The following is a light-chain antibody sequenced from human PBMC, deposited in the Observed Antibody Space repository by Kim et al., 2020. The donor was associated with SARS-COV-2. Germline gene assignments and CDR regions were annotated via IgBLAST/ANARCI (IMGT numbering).Light chain of an antibody. CDR2: SNN. Sequence: QSVLTQQPSASGTPGQRVTFSCSGSSSNIGTNIVNWYQQLPGTAPKLLIYSNNQRPSGVPDRFSGSTSGTSASLAITGLQSEDEADYYCATWDDSLNGPVFGGGTKLTVL. V-gene: IGLV1-44*01. J-gene: IGLJ3*02. CDR3: ATWDDSLNGPV. CDR1: SSNIGTNI.